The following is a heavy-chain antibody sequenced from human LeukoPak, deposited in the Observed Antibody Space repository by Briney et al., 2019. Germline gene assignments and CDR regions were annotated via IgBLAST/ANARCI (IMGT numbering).Heavy chain of an antibody. V-gene: IGHV3-23*01. CDR1: GFTFSNYA. CDR3: GKEFTGWAFDI. J-gene: IGHJ3*02. CDR2: ISGSGGST. Sequence: GGSLRLSCVASGFTFSNYAMSWVRQAPGKGLEWVSAISGSGGSTYYADSVKGRFATSRDNSKNTLYLQMNSLRAEDTAVYYCGKEFTGWAFDIWGQGTMVTVSS.